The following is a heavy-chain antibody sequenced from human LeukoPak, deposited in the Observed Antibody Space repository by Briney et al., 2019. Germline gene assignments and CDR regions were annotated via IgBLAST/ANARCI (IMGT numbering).Heavy chain of an antibody. J-gene: IGHJ5*02. CDR2: IHPEGDEK. CDR1: GFTFGNFW. Sequence: GGSLRLSCVASGFTFGNFWMSWVRHSPGRGLEWVANIHPEGDEKYHVESVMGRFTISRDNAESSLFLQMNGLRAEDTAVYYCAGGDAFSGYHWGKGTLVTVSS. CDR3: AGGDAFSGYH. V-gene: IGHV3-7*04.